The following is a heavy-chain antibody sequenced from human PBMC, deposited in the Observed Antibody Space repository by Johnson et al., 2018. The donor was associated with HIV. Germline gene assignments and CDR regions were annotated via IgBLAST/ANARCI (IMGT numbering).Heavy chain of an antibody. CDR3: VRTSCGAPTCRGFDPFDI. Sequence: VQLVESGGGLVQPGGSLRLSCAASGFTFSSYWMGWVRQAPGKGLEWVANIKQDGSEKYYVDSVKGRFTISRDNAKNSLFLQLNSLRAEDTAVYYCVRTSCGAPTCRGFDPFDIWGQGTMVTVSS. CDR1: GFTFSSYW. J-gene: IGHJ3*02. V-gene: IGHV3-7*02. D-gene: IGHD2-21*01. CDR2: IKQDGSEK.